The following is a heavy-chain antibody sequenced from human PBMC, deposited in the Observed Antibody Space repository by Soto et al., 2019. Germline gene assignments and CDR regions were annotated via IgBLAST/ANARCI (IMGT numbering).Heavy chain of an antibody. CDR3: ARGAYYYDSSGYFQAQLGYYYGMDV. CDR2: IIPIFGTA. V-gene: IGHV1-69*13. D-gene: IGHD3-22*01. J-gene: IGHJ6*02. Sequence: PSASVKVSCKASGGTFSSYAISWVRQAPGQGLEWMGGIIPIFGTANYAQKFQGRVTITADESTSTAYMELSSLRSEDTAVYYCARGAYYYDSSGYFQAQLGYYYGMDVWGQGTTVTVSS. CDR1: GGTFSSYA.